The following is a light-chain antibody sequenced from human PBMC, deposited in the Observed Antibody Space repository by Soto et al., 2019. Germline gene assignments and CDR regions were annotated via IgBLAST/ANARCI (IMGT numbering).Light chain of an antibody. CDR3: SSYTSSSTLLYV. Sequence: QSVLTQPASVSGSPGQSITISCTGTSSDVGGYNYVSWYQQHPGKAPKLMIYDVSNRPSGVSNRFSGSKSGNTASLTISGLQAEDEADYHCSSYTSSSTLLYVFGTGTKLTGL. V-gene: IGLV2-14*01. J-gene: IGLJ1*01. CDR2: DVS. CDR1: SSDVGGYNY.